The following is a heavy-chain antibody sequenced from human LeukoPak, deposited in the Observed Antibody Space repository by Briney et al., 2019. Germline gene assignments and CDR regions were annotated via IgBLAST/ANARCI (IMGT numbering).Heavy chain of an antibody. CDR3: ARFNGATDAFDI. CDR1: GGSISSYY. D-gene: IGHD1-26*01. CDR2: IYTSGST. Sequence: SETLSLTCTVSGGSISSYYWSWIRQPAGKGLELIGRIYTSGSTNYNPSLKSRVTLSVDTSKNQFSLKLSSVTAADTAVYYCARFNGATDAFDILGQGTMVTVSS. J-gene: IGHJ3*02. V-gene: IGHV4-4*07.